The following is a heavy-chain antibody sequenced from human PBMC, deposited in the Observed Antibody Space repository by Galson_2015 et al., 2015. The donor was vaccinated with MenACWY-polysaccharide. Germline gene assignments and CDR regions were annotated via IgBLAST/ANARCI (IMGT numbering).Heavy chain of an antibody. CDR3: ARGPPPVWGSYRYYFDY. J-gene: IGHJ4*02. D-gene: IGHD3-16*02. CDR1: GYTFTSYD. Sequence: SVKVSCKASGYTFTSYDINWVRQATGQGLEWMGWMNPNSGNTGYAQKFQGRVTMTRNTSISTAYMELSSLRSEDTAVYYCARGPPPVWGSYRYYFDYWGQGTLVTVSS. V-gene: IGHV1-8*01. CDR2: MNPNSGNT.